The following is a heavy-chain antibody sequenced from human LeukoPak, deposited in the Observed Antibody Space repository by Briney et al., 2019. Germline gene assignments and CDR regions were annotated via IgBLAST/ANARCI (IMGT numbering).Heavy chain of an antibody. Sequence: GGSLRLSCAASGFTFSSYGMHWVRQAPGKGLEWVAVIWYDGSNKYYADSVKGRFTISRDNSKNTLYLQMNSLRAEDTAVYYCARDYYDSSAGTGLIDYWGQGTLVTVSS. J-gene: IGHJ4*02. CDR1: GFTFSSYG. V-gene: IGHV3-30*19. D-gene: IGHD3-22*01. CDR2: IWYDGSNK. CDR3: ARDYYDSSAGTGLIDY.